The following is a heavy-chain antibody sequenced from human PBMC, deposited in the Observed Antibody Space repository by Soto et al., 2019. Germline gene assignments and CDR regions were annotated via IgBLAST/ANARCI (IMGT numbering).Heavy chain of an antibody. J-gene: IGHJ4*02. CDR1: GFNVSSNY. CDR3: ARGPHVGISTS. CDR2: IYSGGST. Sequence: EVQLVESGGGLIQPGGSLRLSCAASGFNVSSNYMSWVRQAPGKGLEWPSVIYSGGSTYYAESVKGRFTISRDNSKNTLNLQMNALRVEDTAVYYCARGPHVGISTSWGQGTLVTVSS. D-gene: IGHD2-2*01. V-gene: IGHV3-53*01.